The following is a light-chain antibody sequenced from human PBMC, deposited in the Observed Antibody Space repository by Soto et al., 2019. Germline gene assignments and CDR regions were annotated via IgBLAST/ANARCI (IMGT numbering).Light chain of an antibody. J-gene: IGKJ2*01. CDR3: QQYDTSPHT. CDR2: GAS. CDR1: QSVSNTQ. Sequence: EIVLTQSPGTLSLSPGESATLSCRASQSVSNTQVAWYQQRPGQAPRLLIYGASSRATGIPDRFRGVGSETDFTLTISRLAPEDFAMYYSQQYDTSPHTFGQGTKLEMK. V-gene: IGKV3-20*01.